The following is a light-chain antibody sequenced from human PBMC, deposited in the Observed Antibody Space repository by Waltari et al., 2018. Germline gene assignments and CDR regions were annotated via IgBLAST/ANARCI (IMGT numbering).Light chain of an antibody. CDR2: EVS. CDR3: CSYASSGTGV. Sequence: QSALTQPASVSGSPGQSITISCTGTSRDVGGFNLVTWYQQYPGKAPKLMIYEVSKRPSGVSNRFSGSKSGNTASLTISGLQAEDEADYYCCSYASSGTGVFGGGTKVTVL. V-gene: IGLV2-23*02. J-gene: IGLJ2*01. CDR1: SRDVGGFNL.